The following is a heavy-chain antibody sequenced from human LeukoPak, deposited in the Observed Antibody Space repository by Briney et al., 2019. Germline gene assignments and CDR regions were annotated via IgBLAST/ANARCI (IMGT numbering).Heavy chain of an antibody. J-gene: IGHJ4*02. V-gene: IGHV4-59*01. CDR2: IHYSGAT. CDR1: GGSISTYY. Sequence: KSSETLSLTCTVSGGSISTYYWNWIRQPPGKGLEWIGYIHYSGATNYNPSLKSRVTISVDTSKNQFSLKLSSVTAADTAVYYCARGVYIAAAQYGFWGQGTLVTVSS. D-gene: IGHD6-13*01. CDR3: ARGVYIAAAQYGF.